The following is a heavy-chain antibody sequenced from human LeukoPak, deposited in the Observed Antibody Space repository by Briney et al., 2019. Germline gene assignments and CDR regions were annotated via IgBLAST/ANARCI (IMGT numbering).Heavy chain of an antibody. CDR3: ARKRKGISSSYPFLNYYYMDV. Sequence: SETLSLTCTVSGGSISSGSYYWSWIRQPAGKGLEWIGHIYTSGSTNNNPSRKSRVPISVYTSKNQFSLELSSVTAADTAVYYCARKRKGISSSYPFLNYYYMDVWGKGTTVTVSS. CDR1: GGSISSGSYY. J-gene: IGHJ6*03. D-gene: IGHD6-13*01. CDR2: IYTSGST. V-gene: IGHV4-61*09.